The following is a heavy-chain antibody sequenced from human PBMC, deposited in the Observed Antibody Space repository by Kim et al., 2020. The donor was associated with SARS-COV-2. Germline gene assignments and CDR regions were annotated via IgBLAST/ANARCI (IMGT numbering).Heavy chain of an antibody. Sequence: SETLSLTCAVYGGSFSGYYWSWIRQPPGKGLEWIGEINHSGSTNYNPSLKSRVTISVDTSKNQFSLKLSSVTAADTAVYYCARATGNYDILTGYYGRRGRGSPLDYWGQGTLVTVSS. CDR3: ARATGNYDILTGYYGRRGRGSPLDY. J-gene: IGHJ4*02. D-gene: IGHD3-9*01. CDR2: INHSGST. V-gene: IGHV4-34*01. CDR1: GGSFSGYY.